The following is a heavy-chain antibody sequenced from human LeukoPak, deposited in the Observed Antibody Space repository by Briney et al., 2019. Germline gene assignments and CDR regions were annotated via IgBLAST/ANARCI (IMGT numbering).Heavy chain of an antibody. CDR2: IYYSGST. J-gene: IGHJ4*02. Sequence: SETLSLTCTVSGGSISSYYWSWIRQPPGKGLEWIGSIYYSGSTYYNPSLKSRVTISVDTSKNQFSLKLSSVTAADTAVYYCARRQSSGWYGEYYFDYWGQGTLVTVSS. V-gene: IGHV4-39*01. CDR1: GGSISSYY. CDR3: ARRQSSGWYGEYYFDY. D-gene: IGHD6-19*01.